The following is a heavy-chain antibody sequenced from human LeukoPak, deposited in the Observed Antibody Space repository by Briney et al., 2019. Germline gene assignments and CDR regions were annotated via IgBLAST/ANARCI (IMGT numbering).Heavy chain of an antibody. CDR1: GFTFSSYG. Sequence: GRSLRLSCAASGFTFSSYGMHWVRQAPGKGLERVAVIWYDGSNKYYADSVKGRFTISRDNSKNTLYLQMNSLRAEDTAVYYCARDRAAAAGIRQGTFYYWGQGTLVTVSS. CDR3: ARDRAAAAGIRQGTFYY. CDR2: IWYDGSNK. V-gene: IGHV3-33*01. D-gene: IGHD6-13*01. J-gene: IGHJ4*02.